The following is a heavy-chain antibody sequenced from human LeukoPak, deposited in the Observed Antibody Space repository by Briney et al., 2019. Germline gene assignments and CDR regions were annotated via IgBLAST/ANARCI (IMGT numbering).Heavy chain of an antibody. Sequence: GGSLRLSCAASGFTFSSFEMNWVRQAPGKGLQGVSYISSSGTTIYYADSVKGRFTISRDKAKNSLYLKMNSLRAEDTAVYYCARDLRMDVWGQGTTVTVSS. CDR1: GFTFSSFE. V-gene: IGHV3-48*03. CDR3: ARDLRMDV. CDR2: ISSSGTTI. J-gene: IGHJ6*02.